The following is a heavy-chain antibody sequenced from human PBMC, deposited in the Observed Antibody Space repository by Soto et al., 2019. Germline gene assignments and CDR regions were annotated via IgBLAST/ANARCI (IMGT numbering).Heavy chain of an antibody. CDR2: IMSKTDGGTT. CDR3: TTDSGMSPYSFDY. J-gene: IGHJ4*02. Sequence: GGSVRLSCVASGFTCSKAWVGWVRQAPGKGLEWVGRIMSKTDGGTTDYAAPVKGRFTISRDDSKSTLYLQMNSLKTEDTAFYYCTTDSGMSPYSFDYWGQGTLVTVSS. CDR1: GFTCSKAW. D-gene: IGHD1-26*01. V-gene: IGHV3-15*01.